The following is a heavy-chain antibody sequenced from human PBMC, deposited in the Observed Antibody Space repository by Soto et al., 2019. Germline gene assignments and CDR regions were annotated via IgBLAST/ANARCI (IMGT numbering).Heavy chain of an antibody. D-gene: IGHD4-17*01. V-gene: IGHV3-43*02. CDR1: GFTFDDYA. CDR3: AKDMRGVDYGGNYYYYYGMDV. J-gene: IGHJ6*02. Sequence: GGSLRLSCAASGFTFDDYAMHWVRQAPGKGLEWVSLISGDGGSTYYADSVKGRFTISRDNSKNSLYLQMNSLRTEDTSLYYCAKDMRGVDYGGNYYYYYGMDVWGQGTTVTVSS. CDR2: ISGDGGST.